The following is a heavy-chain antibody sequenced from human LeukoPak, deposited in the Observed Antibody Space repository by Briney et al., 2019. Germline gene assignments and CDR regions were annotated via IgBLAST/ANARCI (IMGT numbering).Heavy chain of an antibody. CDR1: GYTFTGYY. V-gene: IGHV1-18*04. D-gene: IGHD4-17*01. Sequence: ASVTVSCKASGYTFTGYYLHWVRQAPGQGLEWMGWISVYNGNTNYAQKLQGRVTMTTDTSTSTAYMELRSLRSDDTAVYYCARGGSRMTTAPGYWGQGTLVTVSS. CDR3: ARGGSRMTTAPGY. CDR2: ISVYNGNT. J-gene: IGHJ4*02.